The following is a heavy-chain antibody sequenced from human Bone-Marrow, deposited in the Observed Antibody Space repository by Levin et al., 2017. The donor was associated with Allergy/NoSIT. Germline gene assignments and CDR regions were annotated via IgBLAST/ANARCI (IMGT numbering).Heavy chain of an antibody. J-gene: IGHJ4*02. Sequence: GGSLRLSCAASGFIFSDYEMNWVRQAPGKGLEWVSFISNSDNTIYYADSVKGRFTISRDNAKNSLYLQMNSLRVEDTALYYCVRGGYSGYVLYFDYWGQGALVTVSS. CDR1: GFIFSDYE. CDR3: VRGGYSGYVLYFDY. CDR2: ISNSDNTI. V-gene: IGHV3-48*03. D-gene: IGHD5-12*01.